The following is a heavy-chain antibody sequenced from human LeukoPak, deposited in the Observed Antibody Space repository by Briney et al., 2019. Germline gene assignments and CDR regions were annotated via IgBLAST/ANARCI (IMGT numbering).Heavy chain of an antibody. CDR2: INPNSGGT. CDR1: GYTFTGYY. Sequence: ASVKVSCKASGYTFTGYYMHWVRQAPGQGLEWMGWINPNSGGTNYAQKFQGWVTMTRDTSISTAYMELSRLRSDDTAVYYCARDLGITMTYAFDIWGQGTMVTVSS. V-gene: IGHV1-2*04. J-gene: IGHJ3*02. D-gene: IGHD3-22*01. CDR3: ARDLGITMTYAFDI.